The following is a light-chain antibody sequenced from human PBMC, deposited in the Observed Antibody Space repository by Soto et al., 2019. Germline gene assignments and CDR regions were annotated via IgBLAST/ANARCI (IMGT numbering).Light chain of an antibody. J-gene: IGKJ1*01. V-gene: IGKV1-39*01. CDR2: AAS. Sequence: DTQMSQSPSSLSASVGARVTITCRASQSISSYLNWYQQKPGKAPKLLIYAASSLQSGVPSRFSGSGSGTDFTLTISSLQPEDFATYYCQQSYSTPRTFGQGTKVDIK. CDR1: QSISSY. CDR3: QQSYSTPRT.